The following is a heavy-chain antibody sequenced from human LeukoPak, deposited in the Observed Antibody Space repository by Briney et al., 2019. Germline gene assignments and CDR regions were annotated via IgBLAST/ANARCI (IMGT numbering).Heavy chain of an antibody. CDR2: INPNSGGT. J-gene: IGHJ5*02. V-gene: IGHV1-2*02. D-gene: IGHD2-2*02. CDR1: GYTFTGYY. Sequence: ASVKVSCKASGYTFTGYYMRWVRQAPGQGLEWMGWINPNSGGTNYAQKFQGRVTMTRDTSISTAYMELSRLRSDDTAVYYCARDRRYCSSTSCYTGDLGSFDPWGQGTLVTVSS. CDR3: ARDRRYCSSTSCYTGDLGSFDP.